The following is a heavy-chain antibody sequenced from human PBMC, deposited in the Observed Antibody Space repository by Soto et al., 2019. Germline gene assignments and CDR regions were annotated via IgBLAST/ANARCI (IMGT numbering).Heavy chain of an antibody. CDR2: INWNGGST. Sequence: GGSLRLSCAASGFTFDDYGMSWVRQAPGKGLEWVSGINWNGGSTGYADSVKGRFTISRDNAKNSLYLQMNSLRAEDTALYYCARLIAAAATDWFDPWGQGTLVTVSS. V-gene: IGHV3-20*04. J-gene: IGHJ5*02. CDR1: GFTFDDYG. CDR3: ARLIAAAATDWFDP. D-gene: IGHD6-13*01.